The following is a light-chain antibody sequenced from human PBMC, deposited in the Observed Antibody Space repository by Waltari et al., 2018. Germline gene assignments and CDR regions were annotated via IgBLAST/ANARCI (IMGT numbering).Light chain of an antibody. CDR3: AAWDDSLSGGV. V-gene: IGLV1-47*01. J-gene: IGLJ1*01. CDR1: RPNIGSNH. CDR2: RSD. Sequence: QSVLTQPPSASGTSGQRVTISCSGSRPNIGSNHVYWYQQLPGAAPTVLIYRSDQRPSGVPDRFSGSKCASSASLTISGLRSDDEADYYCAAWDDSLSGGVFGTGTRVTVL.